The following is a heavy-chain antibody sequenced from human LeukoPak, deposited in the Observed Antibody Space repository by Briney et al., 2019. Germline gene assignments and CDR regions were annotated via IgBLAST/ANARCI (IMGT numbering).Heavy chain of an antibody. J-gene: IGHJ4*02. CDR3: ATDDYRGLGY. V-gene: IGHV3-74*01. D-gene: IGHD4-11*01. Sequence: PGGSLRLSCAASGITFSNYWMHWVRQAPGKGLVWVSHIDFVGSHTTYADSVKGRFTISIDNAKSTLYLQMNSLRAKDTAVYYCATDDYRGLGYWGQGTLVTVSS. CDR1: GITFSNYW. CDR2: IDFVGSHT.